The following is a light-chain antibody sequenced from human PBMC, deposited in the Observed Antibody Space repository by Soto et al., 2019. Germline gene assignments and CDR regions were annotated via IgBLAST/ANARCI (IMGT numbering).Light chain of an antibody. CDR1: QSVSSGY. Sequence: EIVLTQSPATLSLSPXEXAXXSXXASQSVSSGYLAWYQQKPGQAPRLLIYGASNRATGIPDRFSGSGSGTDFTLTISRLEPEDFAVYYCQQYGSSGTFGQGTKVDIK. CDR3: QQYGSSGT. CDR2: GAS. V-gene: IGKV3-20*01. J-gene: IGKJ1*01.